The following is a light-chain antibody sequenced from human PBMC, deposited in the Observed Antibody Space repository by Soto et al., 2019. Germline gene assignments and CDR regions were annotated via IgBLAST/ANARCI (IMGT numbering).Light chain of an antibody. CDR1: SSDVGGYNY. J-gene: IGLJ2*01. Sequence: QSALTQAPSASGYPGQSVTISCTGTSSDVGGYNYVSWFQQNPGKAPKLIIYEVTKRPSGVPDRFSGSKSGNTASLTVSGLQAEDEADYYCASYAGNYVVFGGGTKLTVL. CDR2: EVT. V-gene: IGLV2-8*01. CDR3: ASYAGNYVV.